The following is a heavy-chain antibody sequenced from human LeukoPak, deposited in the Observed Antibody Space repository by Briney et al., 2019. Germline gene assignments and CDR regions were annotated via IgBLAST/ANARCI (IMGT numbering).Heavy chain of an antibody. J-gene: IGHJ4*02. V-gene: IGHV4-39*01. CDR2: IYYSGST. CDR3: ASQYCSSSSCYDVRLDY. D-gene: IGHD2-2*01. CDR1: GGPISTSSYF. Sequence: KPSETLSLTCSVSGGPISTSSYFWGWIRQPPGRGLQWIGSIYYSGSTYYNPTLKSRVTISVDTSKNQFSVKLRSVTAADTAVYYCASQYCSSSSCYDVRLDYWGQGTLVTVSS.